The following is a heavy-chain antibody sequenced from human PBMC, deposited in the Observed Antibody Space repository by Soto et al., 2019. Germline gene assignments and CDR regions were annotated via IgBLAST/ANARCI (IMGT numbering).Heavy chain of an antibody. J-gene: IGHJ4*02. CDR3: ATSSDWSPLLDY. CDR2: INNGGGT. Sequence: ASVKGSCKASQYTFSNYYLHWVRQAPGQRPEWMGWINNGGGTIYAQDFQGRLTMTRDTSITTAYMELSRLSSDDTAFYYCATSSDWSPLLDYWGQGTLVTVSS. V-gene: IGHV1-2*02. CDR1: QYTFSNYY. D-gene: IGHD6-19*01.